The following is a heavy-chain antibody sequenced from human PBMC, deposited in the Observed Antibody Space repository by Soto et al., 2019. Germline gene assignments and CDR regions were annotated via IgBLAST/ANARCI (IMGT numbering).Heavy chain of an antibody. CDR3: ATETGTTGFDH. CDR2: IYHSGRT. J-gene: IGHJ4*02. Sequence: QVQLQESGPGLVKPSETLPLTCTVSGGSVNTGTYYWSWIRQPPGKGLEWIAYIYHSGRTHYNPSLKCRVTLSIDPYKNQFSLNLTSVTAADTSVYYCATETGTTGFDHWGQGTLVTVSS. CDR1: GGSVNTGTYY. D-gene: IGHD1-7*01. V-gene: IGHV4-61*01.